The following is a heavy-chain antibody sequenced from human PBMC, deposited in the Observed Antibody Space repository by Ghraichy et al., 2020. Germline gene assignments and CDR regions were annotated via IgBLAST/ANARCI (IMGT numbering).Heavy chain of an antibody. CDR2: INHSGST. D-gene: IGHD3-16*02. Sequence: SETLSLTCAVYGGSFSGYYWSWIRQPPGKGLEWIGEINHSGSTNYNPSLKSRVTISVDTSKNQFSLKLSSVTAADTAVYYCARGPNYVWGSYRSGGVRGFDYWGQGTLVTVSS. V-gene: IGHV4-34*01. CDR1: GGSFSGYY. CDR3: ARGPNYVWGSYRSGGVRGFDY. J-gene: IGHJ4*02.